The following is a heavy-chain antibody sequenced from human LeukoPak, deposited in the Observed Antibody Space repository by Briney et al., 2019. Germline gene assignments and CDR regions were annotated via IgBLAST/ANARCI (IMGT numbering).Heavy chain of an antibody. Sequence: GGSLRLSCAASGFTFSSYAMSWVRQAPGKGLEWVSTINNSGGNTYYADSVKGRFTISRDNAKNSLYLQMNSLRAEDTAVYYCARDSPLGYYYGSGSYYKTDAFDIWGQGTMVTVSS. J-gene: IGHJ3*02. CDR1: GFTFSSYA. CDR3: ARDSPLGYYYGSGSYYKTDAFDI. V-gene: IGHV3-23*01. CDR2: INNSGGNT. D-gene: IGHD3-10*01.